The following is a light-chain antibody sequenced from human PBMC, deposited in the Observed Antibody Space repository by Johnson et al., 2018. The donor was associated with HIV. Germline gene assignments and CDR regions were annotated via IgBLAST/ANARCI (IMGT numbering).Light chain of an antibody. CDR2: KNN. CDR1: SSTIGNNY. J-gene: IGLJ1*01. CDR3: VTWDTSLSAGGV. V-gene: IGLV1-51*02. Sequence: QSVLTQPPSVSAAPGQKVTISCSGSSSTIGNNYVSWYQVLPGTAPKLLIYKNNERPSGFPDRFSGSKSGTSATLGITGLQPGDEADYDSVTWDTSLSAGGVFGTGTKVAVL.